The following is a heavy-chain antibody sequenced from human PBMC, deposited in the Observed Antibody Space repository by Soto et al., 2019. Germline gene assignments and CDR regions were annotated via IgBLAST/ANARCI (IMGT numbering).Heavy chain of an antibody. V-gene: IGHV1-69*02. J-gene: IGHJ6*03. CDR1: GGTFSSYT. D-gene: IGHD4-4*01. CDR3: ASPAWGPTTVGYYYYMDV. CDR2: IIPILGIA. Sequence: ASVKVSCKASGGTFSSYTISWVRQAPGQGLEWMGRIIPILGIANYAQKFQGRVTITADKSTSTAYMELSSLRSEDTAVYYCASPAWGPTTVGYYYYMDVWGKGTTVTVSS.